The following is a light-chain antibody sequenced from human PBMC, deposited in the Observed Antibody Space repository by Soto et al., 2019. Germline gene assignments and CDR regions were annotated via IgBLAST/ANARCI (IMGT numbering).Light chain of an antibody. J-gene: IGLJ1*01. V-gene: IGLV2-14*01. Sequence: QSVLTQPASVSGSPGQSITISCTGTSSDFYGFNYVSWYQQLPGKVPKRLIYEVTSRPSGVSNRFSGSKSGDTASLTISGLLAEDEAYYYCSSYTSGSTPYVFGTRTKVTVL. CDR3: SSYTSGSTPYV. CDR2: EVT. CDR1: SSDFYGFNY.